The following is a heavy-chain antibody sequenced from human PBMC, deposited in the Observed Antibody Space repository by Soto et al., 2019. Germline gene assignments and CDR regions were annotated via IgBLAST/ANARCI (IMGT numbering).Heavy chain of an antibody. J-gene: IGHJ1*01. CDR3: ARYYDTSNRPYFHH. CDR2: IYYSGAT. Sequence: TLSLTCAVSGGSISSTTYYWAWIRQPPGKGLEWVATIYYSGATYYNPSLKSRLTISIDTSKNQFSLRLSSVTAADTAMYYCARYYDTSNRPYFHHWGQGTRVTVSS. V-gene: IGHV4-39*01. CDR1: GGSISSTTYY. D-gene: IGHD3-22*01.